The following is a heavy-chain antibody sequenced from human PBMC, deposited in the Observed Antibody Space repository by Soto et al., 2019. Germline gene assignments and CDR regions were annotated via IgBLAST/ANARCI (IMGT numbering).Heavy chain of an antibody. CDR2: IDPSDSYT. CDR3: ARGYCSSTSCNWFDP. J-gene: IGHJ5*02. D-gene: IGHD2-2*01. V-gene: IGHV5-10-1*01. Sequence: RGESLKISCKGSGYSFTSYWISWVRQMPGKGLEWMGRIDPSDSYTNYSPSFQGHVTISADKSISTAYLQWSSLKASDTAMYYCARGYCSSTSCNWFDPWGQGTLVTVSS. CDR1: GYSFTSYW.